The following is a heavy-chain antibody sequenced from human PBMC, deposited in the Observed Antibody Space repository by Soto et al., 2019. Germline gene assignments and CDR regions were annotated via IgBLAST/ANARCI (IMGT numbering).Heavy chain of an antibody. CDR3: ATCQLGEYYYAMDI. D-gene: IGHD7-27*01. CDR1: GDSITTYKW. CDR2: IYDSGNT. Sequence: SETLSLTCGVSGDSITTYKWWTWVCQTPGKGLEWIGEIYDSGNTRYNPSLKSRVTISKDTSKNELSLKLNSVTVADTAVYYCATCQLGEYYYAMDIWGQGTTVTVSS. V-gene: IGHV4-4*02. J-gene: IGHJ6*02.